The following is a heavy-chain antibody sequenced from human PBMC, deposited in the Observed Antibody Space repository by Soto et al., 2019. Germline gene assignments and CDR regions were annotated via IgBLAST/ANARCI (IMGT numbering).Heavy chain of an antibody. V-gene: IGHV3-21*01. Sequence: EVQLVESGGGLVKPGGSLRLSCAASGFTFSSYSMNWVRPAPGKGMEWVSSISSSTSYIYYADSVKGRFTISRDNSKNSLELQMNRLRVEDTAVYYCARSRATYGGDYYYGMDVWGQGTTVTVSS. CDR2: ISSSTSYI. CDR3: ARSRATYGGDYYYGMDV. D-gene: IGHD3-16*01. CDR1: GFTFSSYS. J-gene: IGHJ6*02.